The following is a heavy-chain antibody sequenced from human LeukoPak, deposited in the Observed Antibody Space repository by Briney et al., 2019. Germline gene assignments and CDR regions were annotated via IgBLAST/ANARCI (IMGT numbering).Heavy chain of an antibody. V-gene: IGHV3-23*01. CDR1: GFTFSDYA. D-gene: IGHD3-16*01. CDR3: SKARGIVFYYHYGIDV. CDR2: VSGSGGST. J-gene: IGHJ6*02. Sequence: GGSLRLSCGVSGFTFSDYAMSWVRQAPGEGLEWVSAVSGSGGSTYYADSMKGRFTISRDNSNNTTYLQMNSLRAEDTAVYYCSKARGIVFYYHYGIDVWGQGTTVTVSS.